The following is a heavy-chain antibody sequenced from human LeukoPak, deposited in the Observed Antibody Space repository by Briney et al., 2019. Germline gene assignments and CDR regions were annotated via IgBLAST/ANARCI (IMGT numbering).Heavy chain of an antibody. D-gene: IGHD3-3*01. Sequence: GGSLRLSCAVSGFTFKSAWMNWVRQAPGKGLEWVGRIKSKSDGRTTDYAAPVKGRFAISRDHSENTLYLQMNSLKIEDTAVYYCTTLETYYENDYWGQGTLVTVSS. CDR1: GFTFKSAW. J-gene: IGHJ4*02. V-gene: IGHV3-15*01. CDR3: TTLETYYENDY. CDR2: IKSKSDGRTT.